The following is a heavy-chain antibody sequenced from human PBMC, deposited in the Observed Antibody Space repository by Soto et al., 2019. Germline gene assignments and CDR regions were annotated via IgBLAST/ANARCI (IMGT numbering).Heavy chain of an antibody. Sequence: EVQLVESGGGLIQPGGSLRLSCAASGFTVSSNYMSWVRQAPGKGLEWVAVIYSGGSTYYADSVKGRFTISRDNSKNTLYLQMNSLRAEDTAVDYCARRGPDYYCCGGMDVWGQGTTVTVSS. V-gene: IGHV3-53*01. CDR3: ARRGPDYYCCGGMDV. J-gene: IGHJ6*02. D-gene: IGHD3-16*01. CDR2: IYSGGST. CDR1: GFTVSSNY.